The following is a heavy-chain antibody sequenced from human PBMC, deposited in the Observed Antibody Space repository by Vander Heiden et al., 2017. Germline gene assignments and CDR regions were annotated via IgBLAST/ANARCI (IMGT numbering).Heavy chain of an antibody. J-gene: IGHJ4*02. Sequence: VQLQESGPGLVKPSGTLSLTCAVSGVSISVNNWWSWVRQTQGKGLEWIGEIYHSGNTNYNPSLQSRVSISLDKSKNQFSLTLTSVTAADTAMYYCAGDDLLSGIAYWGQGTLVTVSS. CDR1: GVSISVNNW. CDR3: AGDDLLSGIAY. CDR2: IYHSGNT. V-gene: IGHV4-4*02. D-gene: IGHD3-3*01.